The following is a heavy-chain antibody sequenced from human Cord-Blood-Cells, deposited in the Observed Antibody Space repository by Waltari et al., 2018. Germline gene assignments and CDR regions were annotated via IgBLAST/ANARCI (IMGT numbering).Heavy chain of an antibody. CDR2: IYPGDSDT. J-gene: IGHJ5*02. CDR3: ARVLSDSSGYYYWFDP. CDR1: GYSFTSYW. Sequence: EVQLVQSGAEVKKPGESLKISCKGSGYSFTSYWIGWVRQLHGKGLEWMGIIYPGDSDTRYSPSFQGQVTISADKSISTAYLQWSSLKASDTAMYYCARVLSDSSGYYYWFDPWGQGTLVTVSS. D-gene: IGHD3-22*01. V-gene: IGHV5-51*01.